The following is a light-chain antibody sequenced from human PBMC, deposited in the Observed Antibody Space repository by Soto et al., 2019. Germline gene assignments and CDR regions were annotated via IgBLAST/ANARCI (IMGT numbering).Light chain of an antibody. V-gene: IGLV7-46*01. CDR1: TGTVTSGHY. Sequence: QAVVTQEPALTVSPGGTVTLTCGSSTGTVTSGHYPYWFLQKPGQAPTTLIYDAINKYSWTPARFSGSLLGGKAALTLSGAQPEDDADYYCLLSYSGVRIFGKGTKLTVL. CDR2: DAI. J-gene: IGLJ2*01. CDR3: LLSYSGVRI.